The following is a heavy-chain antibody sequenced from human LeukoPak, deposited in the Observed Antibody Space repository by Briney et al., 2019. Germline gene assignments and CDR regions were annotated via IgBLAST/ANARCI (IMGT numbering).Heavy chain of an antibody. CDR2: ICYSGST. V-gene: IGHV4-59*01. CDR1: GGSISSYY. CDR3: ARDLGDGYNSGDAFDI. D-gene: IGHD5-24*01. Sequence: NPSETLSLTCTVSGGSISSYYWSWIRQPPGKGLEWIGYICYSGSTNYNPSLKSRVTISVDTSKNQFSLKLSSVTAADAAVYYCARDLGDGYNSGDAFDIWGQGTMVIVSS. J-gene: IGHJ3*02.